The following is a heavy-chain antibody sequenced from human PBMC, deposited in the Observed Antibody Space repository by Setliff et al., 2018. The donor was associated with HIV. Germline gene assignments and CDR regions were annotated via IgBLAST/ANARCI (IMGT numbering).Heavy chain of an antibody. V-gene: IGHV1-69*10. D-gene: IGHD1-26*01. CDR2: IIPISGIT. CDR3: ARARLQGIVTAVGPRDNCLDP. CDR1: GGTFSNYA. J-gene: IGHJ5*02. Sequence: SVKVSCKASGGTFSNYAINWLRQAPGQGLEWTGGIIPISGITNSAQKFQGRVTITADKSTSTAYLELRSLTSDDTAVYYCARARLQGIVTAVGPRDNCLDPWGQGTRVTVSS.